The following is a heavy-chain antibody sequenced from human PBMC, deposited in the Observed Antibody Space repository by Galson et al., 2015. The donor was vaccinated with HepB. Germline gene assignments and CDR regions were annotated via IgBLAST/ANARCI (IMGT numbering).Heavy chain of an antibody. V-gene: IGHV3-7*03. J-gene: IGHJ4*02. D-gene: IGHD3-16*01. CDR2: IKQDGSQK. Sequence: SLRHSCADSGFTFSSYWMSWVRQTPGKGLEWVANIKQDGSQKYYVDSVKGRFTISRDNAKNSLYLQMNSLRAEDTAVYYCARSSSSDSFGVAGNWGQGTLVTVSS. CDR3: ARSSSSDSFGVAGN. CDR1: GFTFSSYW.